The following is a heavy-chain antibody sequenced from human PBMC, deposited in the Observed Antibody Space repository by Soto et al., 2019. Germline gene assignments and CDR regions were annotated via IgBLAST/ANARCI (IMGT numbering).Heavy chain of an antibody. V-gene: IGHV1-18*01. CDR3: ARVVYYDSSRYYYP. Sequence: ASVKVSCKACNYTFNMYGISWVRQAPGQGLEGMGWISGYNGNTEYEQKFQGRVTMTTDTSTSTAYMELRSLRADDTAVYYCARVVYYDSSRYYYPWGQGTLVTVSS. J-gene: IGHJ5*02. CDR2: ISGYNGNT. CDR1: NYTFNMYG. D-gene: IGHD3-22*01.